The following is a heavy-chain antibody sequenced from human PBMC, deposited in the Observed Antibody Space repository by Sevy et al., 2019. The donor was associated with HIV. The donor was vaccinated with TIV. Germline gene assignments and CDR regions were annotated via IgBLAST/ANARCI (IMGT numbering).Heavy chain of an antibody. CDR2: IKKDGSEK. CDR1: GFTFSGNW. D-gene: IGHD2-2*01. V-gene: IGHV3-7*03. CDR3: ARDCSSTNCLWGLDV. J-gene: IGHJ6*02. Sequence: GGSLRLSCAASGFTFSGNWMSWVRQAPGKGLEWVANIKKDGSEKYYVDSVKGRFTISRDNAKNSLYLQMNSLRAEDTALYYCARDCSSTNCLWGLDVWGQGTTVTVSS.